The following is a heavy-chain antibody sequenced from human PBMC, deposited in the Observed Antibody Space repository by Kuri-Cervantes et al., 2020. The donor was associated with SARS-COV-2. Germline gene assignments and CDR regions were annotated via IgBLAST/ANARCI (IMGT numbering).Heavy chain of an antibody. Sequence: SETLSLTCTVSGGSISSYYWSWIRQPPGKGLEWIGYIYYTGSPNYNPSLKSRVSISVDTSNNQFSLKLTSVTAADTAAYFCARVRAAADFGMDVWAQGTTVTVSS. CDR1: GGSISSYY. D-gene: IGHD6-13*01. J-gene: IGHJ6*02. CDR3: ARVRAAADFGMDV. V-gene: IGHV4-59*01. CDR2: IYYTGSP.